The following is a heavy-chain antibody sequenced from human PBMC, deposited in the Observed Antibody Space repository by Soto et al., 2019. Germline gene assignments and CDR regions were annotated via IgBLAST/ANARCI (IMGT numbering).Heavy chain of an antibody. V-gene: IGHV3-30-3*01. D-gene: IGHD3-22*01. Sequence: PGGSLRLSCAASGFTFSSYAMHWVRQAPGKGLEWVAVISYDGSNKYYADSVKGRFTISRDNSKNTLYLQMNSLRAEDTAVYYCARVERAWDYYDSSGYYWGQGTLVTVSS. CDR3: ARVERAWDYYDSSGYY. CDR1: GFTFSSYA. CDR2: ISYDGSNK. J-gene: IGHJ4*02.